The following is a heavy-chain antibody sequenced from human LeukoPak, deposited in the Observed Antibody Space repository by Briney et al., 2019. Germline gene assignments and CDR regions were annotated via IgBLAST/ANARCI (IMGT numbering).Heavy chain of an antibody. Sequence: ASVKVSCKASGYTFTSYYMHWVRQAPGQGLEWMGIINPSGGSTSYAQKFQGRVTMTRDTSTSTVYIELSSLRSEDAAVYYWAREICSSTSCYNWFDPWGQGTLVTVSS. J-gene: IGHJ5*02. CDR2: INPSGGST. CDR3: AREICSSTSCYNWFDP. D-gene: IGHD2-2*01. CDR1: GYTFTSYY. V-gene: IGHV1-46*01.